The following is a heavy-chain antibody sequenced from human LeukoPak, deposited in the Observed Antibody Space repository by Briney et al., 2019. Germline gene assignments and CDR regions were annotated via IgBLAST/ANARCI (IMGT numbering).Heavy chain of an antibody. CDR1: GFSLSTSGVG. Sequence: SGPTLVKPTQTLTLTCTFSGFSLSTSGVGVGWIRQPPGKALEWLALIYWDDDKRYSPSLESRLTITKDTSKNQVVLTMTNMDPVDTATYYCAHRRGKLPYNWFDPWGQGTLVTVSS. CDR2: IYWDDDK. D-gene: IGHD4-23*01. V-gene: IGHV2-5*02. CDR3: AHRRGKLPYNWFDP. J-gene: IGHJ5*02.